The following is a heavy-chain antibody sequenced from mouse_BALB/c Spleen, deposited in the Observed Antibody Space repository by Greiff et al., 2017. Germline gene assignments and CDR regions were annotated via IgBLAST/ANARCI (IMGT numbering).Heavy chain of an antibody. D-gene: IGHD2-3*01. CDR1: GFSLTGYG. CDR2: IWGDGSS. Sequence: VKLVESGPGLVAPSQSLSITCTVSGFSLTGYGVNWVRQPPGKGLEWLGMIWGDGSSDYNLALKSRLSISKDNSKSQVFLKMNSLQTDDTARYYWARDGGLLLLDDWGQGTTLTVSS. CDR3: ARDGGLLLLDD. V-gene: IGHV2-6-7*01. J-gene: IGHJ2*01.